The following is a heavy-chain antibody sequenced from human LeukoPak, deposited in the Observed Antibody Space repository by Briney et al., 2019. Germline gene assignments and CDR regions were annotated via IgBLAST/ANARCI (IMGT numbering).Heavy chain of an antibody. CDR3: ARRGGGGGSFDS. CDR1: CYGFTNYW. Sequence: GEALQISCKGSCYGFTNYWIGWVRPVPGKGREWMGSVYPDDSDTRYSPSFQGQVTISADTSISTAYLQWSSLKASDTAQYYCARRGGGGGSFDSWGQATLVAVSS. CDR2: VYPDDSDT. J-gene: IGHJ4*02. V-gene: IGHV5-51*01. D-gene: IGHD3-16*01.